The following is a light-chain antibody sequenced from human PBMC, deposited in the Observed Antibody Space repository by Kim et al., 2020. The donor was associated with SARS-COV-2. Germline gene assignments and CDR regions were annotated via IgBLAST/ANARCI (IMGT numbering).Light chain of an antibody. V-gene: IGKV3-11*01. CDR1: QSVSSY. CDR3: QQRSNWFT. J-gene: IGKJ5*01. CDR2: DAS. Sequence: LSLSPGERATLSCRASQSVSSYLAWYQQKPGQAPRLLIYDASNRATGIPARFSGSGSGTDFTLTISSLEPEDFAVYYCQQRSNWFTFGQGTRLEIK.